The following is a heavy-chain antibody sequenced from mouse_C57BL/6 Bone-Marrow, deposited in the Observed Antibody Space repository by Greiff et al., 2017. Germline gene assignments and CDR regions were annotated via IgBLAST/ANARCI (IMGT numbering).Heavy chain of an antibody. Sequence: QVQLKQPGAELVKPGASVKLSCKASGYTFTSYWMHWVKQRPGQGLEWIGMIHPNSGSTNYNEKFKGKATLTVDKSSSTAYMQLSSLTSEDSAVYSWERGGYYGNSYRYFDVWGTGTTVTVSA. CDR1: GYTFTSYW. V-gene: IGHV1-64*01. J-gene: IGHJ1*03. CDR3: ERGGYYGNSYRYFDV. D-gene: IGHD1-1*01. CDR2: IHPNSGST.